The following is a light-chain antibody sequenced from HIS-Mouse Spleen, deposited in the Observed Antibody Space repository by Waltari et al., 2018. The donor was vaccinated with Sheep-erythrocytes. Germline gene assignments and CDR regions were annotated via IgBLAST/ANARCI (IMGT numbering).Light chain of an antibody. Sequence: QSVLTQPPSASGTPGQRVTISCSGNSSNIGSNTVNLYQQLPGTAPKLLIYSNNQRPSGVPDRFSGSKSGTSASLAISGLQSEDEADYYCAAWDDSLNGYVFGTGTKVTVL. J-gene: IGLJ1*01. CDR2: SNN. CDR3: AAWDDSLNGYV. V-gene: IGLV1-44*01. CDR1: SSNIGSNT.